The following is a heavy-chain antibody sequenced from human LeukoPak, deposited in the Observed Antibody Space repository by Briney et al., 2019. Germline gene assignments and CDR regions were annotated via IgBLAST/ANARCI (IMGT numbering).Heavy chain of an antibody. CDR1: GYRFTGCY. D-gene: IGHD3-16*02. V-gene: IGHV1-2*02. J-gene: IGHJ4*02. CDR3: ARQQEVSGYFDY. CDR2: INPNSGVT. Sequence: ASVKVSCKASGYRFTGCYMHWVRQAPGQGLEWMGWINPNSGVTNYAQNVQGRVSMTRDTSISTAYMELSRLRSDDTAVYYCARQQEVSGYFDYWGQGTLVTVSS.